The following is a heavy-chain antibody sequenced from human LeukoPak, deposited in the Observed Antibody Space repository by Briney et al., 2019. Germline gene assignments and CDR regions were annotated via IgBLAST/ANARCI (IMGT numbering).Heavy chain of an antibody. Sequence: GGSLRLSCAAPGFTFSSYSMNWVRQAPGKGLEWVSSISSSSSYIYYADSVKGRFTISRDNAKNSLYLQMNSLRAEDTAVYYCARSAVHDAFDIWGQGTMVTVSS. V-gene: IGHV3-21*01. D-gene: IGHD6-6*01. CDR3: ARSAVHDAFDI. J-gene: IGHJ3*02. CDR1: GFTFSSYS. CDR2: ISSSSSYI.